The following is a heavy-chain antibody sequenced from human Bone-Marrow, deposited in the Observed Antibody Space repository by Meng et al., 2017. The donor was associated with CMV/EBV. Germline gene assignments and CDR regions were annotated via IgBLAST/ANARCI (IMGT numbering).Heavy chain of an antibody. J-gene: IGHJ6*02. CDR2: INHSGST. D-gene: IGHD2-15*01. V-gene: IGHV4-34*01. CDR3: ARCSYYYYGMDV. Sequence: GSLSLTCAVYGGSFSGYYWSWIRQPPGKGLEWIGEINHSGSTNYNPSLKSRVTISVDTSKNQFSLRLSSVTAADTAVYYCARCSYYYYGMDVWGQGTTVTVSS. CDR1: GGSFSGYY.